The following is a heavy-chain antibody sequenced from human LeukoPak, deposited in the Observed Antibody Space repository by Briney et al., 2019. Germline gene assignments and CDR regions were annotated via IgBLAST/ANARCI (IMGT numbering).Heavy chain of an antibody. D-gene: IGHD3-22*01. CDR3: TRPSYYDSRGYSTNGFDI. CDR2: NRDKSKSYTT. Sequence: PGGSLRLSCVASGFTVSDHYIDWVRQAPGKGLEWVGRNRDKSKSYTTDYAASVGGRFTISRDDSKNSLYLQMYSLKTEDTAVYFCTRPSYYDSRGYSTNGFDIWGQGTMVTVSS. J-gene: IGHJ3*02. CDR1: GFTVSDHY. V-gene: IGHV3-72*01.